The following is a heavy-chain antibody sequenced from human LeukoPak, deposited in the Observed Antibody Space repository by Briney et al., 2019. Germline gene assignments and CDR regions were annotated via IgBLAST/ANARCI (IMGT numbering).Heavy chain of an antibody. CDR3: ARVGGYYYCDAFDI. J-gene: IGHJ3*02. V-gene: IGHV4-34*01. CDR2: INHSGST. CDR1: GGSFSGYY. Sequence: SETLSLTCAVYGGSFSGYYWSWIRQPPGKGLEWIGEINHSGSTNYNPSLKSRVTISVDTSKNQFSLKLSSVTAADTAVYYCARVGGYYYCDAFDIWGQGTMVTVSS. D-gene: IGHD3-22*01.